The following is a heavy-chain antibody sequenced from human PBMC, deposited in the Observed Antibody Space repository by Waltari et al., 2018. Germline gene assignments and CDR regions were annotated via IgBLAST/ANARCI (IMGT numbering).Heavy chain of an antibody. D-gene: IGHD5-12*01. CDR3: ARGRRDGYNYYYYGMDV. V-gene: IGHV3-53*01. CDR1: GFTVSSNY. Sequence: EVQLVESGGGLIQPGGSLRLSCAASGFTVSSNYLNWVRQAPGKGLEWVSVIYSGGSTYYADSVKGRFTISRDNSKNTLYLQMNSLRAEDTAVYYCARGRRDGYNYYYYGMDVWGQGTTVTVSS. CDR2: IYSGGST. J-gene: IGHJ6*02.